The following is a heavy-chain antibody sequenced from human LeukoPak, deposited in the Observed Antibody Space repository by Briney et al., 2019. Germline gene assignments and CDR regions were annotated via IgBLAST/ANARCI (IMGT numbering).Heavy chain of an antibody. V-gene: IGHV3-21*01. Sequence: PGGSLRLSCAASGDSFRVNSMNWVRQAPGKGLEWVSSISSTSSYIYYADSVKGRFTISRDNAKNPLYLQMNSLRAEDTAGYYGPREMTDKSGLEAYFDYWGQGTLVTVSS. J-gene: IGHJ4*02. D-gene: IGHD5-12*01. CDR1: GDSFRVNS. CDR2: ISSTSSYI. CDR3: PREMTDKSGLEAYFDY.